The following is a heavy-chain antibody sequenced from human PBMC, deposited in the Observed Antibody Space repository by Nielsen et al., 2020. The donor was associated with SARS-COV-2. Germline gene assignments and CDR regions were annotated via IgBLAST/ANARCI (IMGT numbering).Heavy chain of an antibody. D-gene: IGHD3-10*01. CDR2: IYYSGST. CDR3: ARVRRDYYGSGSYYKKAPDY. V-gene: IGHV4-59*13. CDR1: GGSISSYY. J-gene: IGHJ4*02. Sequence: SETLSLTCTVSGGSISSYYWSWIRQPPGKGLEWIGYIYYSGSTNYNPSLKSRVTISVDTSKNQFSLKLSSVTAADTAVYYCARVRRDYYGSGSYYKKAPDYWGQGTLVTVSS.